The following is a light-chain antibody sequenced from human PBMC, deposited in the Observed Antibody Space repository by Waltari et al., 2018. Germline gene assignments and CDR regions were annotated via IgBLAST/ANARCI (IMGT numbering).Light chain of an antibody. CDR2: RAS. J-gene: IGKJ2*01. CDR1: QTIDVW. V-gene: IGKV1-5*03. CDR3: QQYYHLYPYA. Sequence: DFQMTQSPSTLSASVGDRFTITCRASQTIDVWLAWYQHKAGKAPELLISRASDLQSGVPSRFSGSGSGTEFSLTINNLQPDDFATYYCQQYYHLYPYAFGQGTKLEIK.